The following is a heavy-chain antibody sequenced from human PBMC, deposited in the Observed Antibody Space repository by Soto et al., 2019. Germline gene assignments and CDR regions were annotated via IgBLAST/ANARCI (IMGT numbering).Heavy chain of an antibody. D-gene: IGHD3-22*01. CDR1: GFTFSSYD. CDR3: ARGRGGYYDSSGYRAYYYYGMDV. Sequence: GGSLRLSCAASGFTFSSYDMHWVRQATGKGLEWVSAIGTAGDPYYPGSVKGRFTISRENAKNSLYLQMNSLRAGDTAVYYCARGRGGYYDSSGYRAYYYYGMDVWGQGTTVTVSS. CDR2: IGTAGDP. J-gene: IGHJ6*02. V-gene: IGHV3-13*05.